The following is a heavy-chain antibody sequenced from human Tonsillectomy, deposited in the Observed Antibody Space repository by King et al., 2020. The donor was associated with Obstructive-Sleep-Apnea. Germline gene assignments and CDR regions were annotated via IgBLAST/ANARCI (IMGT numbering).Heavy chain of an antibody. D-gene: IGHD3-9*01. CDR2: IFYSGST. CDR3: ARLVIPPWYFYY. CDR1: GDSISSGGYY. Sequence: LQLQESGPGLVEPSQTLSLTCTVSGDSISSGGYYWSWIRQHPGKGLEWIGYIFYSGSTYYNPSLKSRITISVDTSKNQFSLKLSSVTAADTAVYYCARLVIPPWYFYYWGQGTLVTVSS. J-gene: IGHJ4*02. V-gene: IGHV4-31*03.